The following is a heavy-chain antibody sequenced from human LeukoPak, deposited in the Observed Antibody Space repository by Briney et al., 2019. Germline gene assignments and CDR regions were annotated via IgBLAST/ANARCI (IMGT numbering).Heavy chain of an antibody. CDR3: ARHRVSYSSSSLFDY. Sequence: GESLKFSCKGSGYSFTSYWSGWVRQMPGKGLEWMGIIYPGGSDTRYSPSFQGQVTISADKSISTAYLQWSSLKASDTAMYYCARHRVSYSSSSLFDYWGQGTLVTVSS. D-gene: IGHD6-6*01. J-gene: IGHJ4*02. CDR2: IYPGGSDT. V-gene: IGHV5-51*01. CDR1: GYSFTSYW.